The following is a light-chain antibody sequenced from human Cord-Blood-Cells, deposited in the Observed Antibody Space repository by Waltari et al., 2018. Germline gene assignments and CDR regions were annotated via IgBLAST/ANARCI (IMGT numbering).Light chain of an antibody. V-gene: IGLV2-14*01. J-gene: IGLJ1*01. CDR1: SSDVGGYNY. CDR2: AVS. CDR3: SSYTSSSTYV. Sequence: QSALTQPASVSGSPGQSITISCTGTSSDVGGYNYVSWYQQHPGKAPNLMIYAVSNRPEGVCTPFSGSKSCNTASLTISGLQAEDEADYYCSSYTSSSTYVFGTGTKVTVL.